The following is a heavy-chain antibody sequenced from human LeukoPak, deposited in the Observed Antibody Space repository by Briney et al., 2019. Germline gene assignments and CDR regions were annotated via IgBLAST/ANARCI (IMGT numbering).Heavy chain of an antibody. CDR3: ARAADYYDSSGYYPLDY. J-gene: IGHJ4*02. CDR1: GGSFSGYY. Sequence: SETLSLTCAVYGGSFSGYYWSWLRQPPGKGLEWIGEINHSGSTNYNPSLKSRVTISVATSKNQFSLKLSSVTAADTAVYYCARAADYYDSSGYYPLDYGGQGTLVTVSS. D-gene: IGHD3-22*01. V-gene: IGHV4-34*01. CDR2: INHSGST.